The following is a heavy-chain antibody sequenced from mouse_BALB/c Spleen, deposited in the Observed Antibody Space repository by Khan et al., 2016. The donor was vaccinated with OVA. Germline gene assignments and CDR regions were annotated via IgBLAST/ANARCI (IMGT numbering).Heavy chain of an antibody. J-gene: IGHJ3*01. CDR2: INPSNGGT. CDR1: GYTFTSYY. Sequence: QVQLQQSGAELVKPGASVRLSCKASGYTFTSYYLYWVKQRPGHGLEWIGDINPSNGGTNFNENFKTKATLTVDKSSSTAYMQLSSLTSEDSAVYYWTRSGYGAFAYRGQGTLGTGSA. CDR3: TRSGYGAFAY. V-gene: IGHV1S81*02. D-gene: IGHD1-1*02.